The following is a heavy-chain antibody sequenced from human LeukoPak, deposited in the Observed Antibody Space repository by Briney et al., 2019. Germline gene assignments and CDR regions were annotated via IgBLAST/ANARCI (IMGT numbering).Heavy chain of an antibody. CDR2: IYSGGST. Sequence: GGSLRLSCAASGFTVSSNYMSWVRQAPGKGLEWVSVIYSGGSTYSADSVKGRFSISRDNSKNTLYLQMNSLRAEDTAVYYCARLNYYYYYMDVWGKGTTVTISS. CDR3: ARLNYYYYYMDV. J-gene: IGHJ6*03. V-gene: IGHV3-66*04. CDR1: GFTVSSNY.